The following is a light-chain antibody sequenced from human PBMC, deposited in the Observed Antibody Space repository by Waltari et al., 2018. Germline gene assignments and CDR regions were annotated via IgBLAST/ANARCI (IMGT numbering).Light chain of an antibody. CDR3: MQGTHWPLT. J-gene: IGKJ4*01. Sequence: DVVRTQSQRSLPVTLGQPASIPCRPSQSLVSSDGNTYLNWFQQRPGQSPRRLIYRVSNRDSGVPERFSGSGSGTDFTLEISRVEAEDVGVYYCMQGTHWPLTFGGGTKVEIK. V-gene: IGKV2-30*01. CDR1: QSLVSSDGNTY. CDR2: RVS.